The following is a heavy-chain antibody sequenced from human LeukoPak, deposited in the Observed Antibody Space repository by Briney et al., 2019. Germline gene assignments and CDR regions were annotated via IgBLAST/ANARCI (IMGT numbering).Heavy chain of an antibody. Sequence: ASVKVSCKASRGTFSSYAISWVRQAPGQGLEWMGGIIPIFGTANYAQKFQGRVTITADESTSTAYMELSSLRSEDTAVYYCALTRPTTVVRSYYYYGMDVWGQGTTVTVSS. CDR2: IIPIFGTA. V-gene: IGHV1-69*13. D-gene: IGHD4-23*01. CDR1: RGTFSSYA. J-gene: IGHJ6*02. CDR3: ALTRPTTVVRSYYYYGMDV.